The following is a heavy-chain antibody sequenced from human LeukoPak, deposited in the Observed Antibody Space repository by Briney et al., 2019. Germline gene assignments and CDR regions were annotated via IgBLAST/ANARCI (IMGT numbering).Heavy chain of an antibody. CDR1: GYTLTELS. CDR3: ATIILTGYLIFDY. V-gene: IGHV1-24*01. Sequence: ASVKVSCKVSGYTLTELSMHWVRQALGKGLEWMGGFDPEDGETIYAQKFQGRVTMTEDTSTDTAYMELSSLRSEDTAVYYCATIILTGYLIFDYWGQGTLVTVSS. D-gene: IGHD3-9*01. CDR2: FDPEDGET. J-gene: IGHJ4*02.